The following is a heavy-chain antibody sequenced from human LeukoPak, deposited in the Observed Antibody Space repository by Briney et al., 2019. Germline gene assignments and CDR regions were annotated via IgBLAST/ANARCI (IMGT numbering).Heavy chain of an antibody. V-gene: IGHV1-2*02. D-gene: IGHD5-12*01. Sequence: ASVKVSCKASGYTFTGYYMHWVRQAPGQGLEWMGWINPNSGGTNYAQKFQGRVTMTRDTSISTAYMELSRLRSDDTAVYYCARDLVFAGGGYSGYDTLNWFDPWGQGTLVTVSS. CDR2: INPNSGGT. CDR1: GYTFTGYY. CDR3: ARDLVFAGGGYSGYDTLNWFDP. J-gene: IGHJ5*02.